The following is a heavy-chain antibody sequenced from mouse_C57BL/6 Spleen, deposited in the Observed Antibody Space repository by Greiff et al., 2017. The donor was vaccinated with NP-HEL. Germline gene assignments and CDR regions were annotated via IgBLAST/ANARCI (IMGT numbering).Heavy chain of an antibody. Sequence: VQLQQSDAELVKPGASVKISCKVSGYTFTDHTIHWMKQRPEQGLEWIGYIYPRDGSTKYNEKFKGKATLTVDKPSSTAYMQLSSLTSEDSAVYYCASTTVVADAMDYWGQGTSVTVSS. CDR1: GYTFTDHT. J-gene: IGHJ4*01. V-gene: IGHV1-78*01. CDR3: ASTTVVADAMDY. D-gene: IGHD1-1*01. CDR2: IYPRDGST.